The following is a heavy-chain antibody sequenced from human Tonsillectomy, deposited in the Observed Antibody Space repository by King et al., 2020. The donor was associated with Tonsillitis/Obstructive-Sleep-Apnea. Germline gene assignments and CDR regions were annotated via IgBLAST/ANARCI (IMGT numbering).Heavy chain of an antibody. CDR3: ARVGCSSTSCPLNYYYYYYMDV. Sequence: QLVQSGAEVKKPGSSVKVSCQASGGTFSSYAIRWVRQAPGQGLEWMGGIIPIFGTANYAQKFQGRVTITADESTSTAYMELSSLRSEDTAVYYCARVGCSSTSCPLNYYYYYYMDVWGKGTTVTVSS. D-gene: IGHD2-2*01. V-gene: IGHV1-69*01. J-gene: IGHJ6*03. CDR2: IIPIFGTA. CDR1: GGTFSSYA.